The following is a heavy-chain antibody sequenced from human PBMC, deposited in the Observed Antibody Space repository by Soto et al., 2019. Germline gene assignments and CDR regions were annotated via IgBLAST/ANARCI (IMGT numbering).Heavy chain of an antibody. CDR1: AYTFTSYG. D-gene: IGHD6-19*01. CDR3: ARDRGRPAVAGTDFPVDY. CDR2: ISAYNGNT. Sequence: ASVKVSCKASAYTFTSYGISWVRQAPGQGLEWMGWISAYNGNTNYAQKLQGRVTMTTDTSTSTAYMELRSLRSDDTAVYYCARDRGRPAVAGTDFPVDYWGQGTLVTVSS. V-gene: IGHV1-18*04. J-gene: IGHJ4*02.